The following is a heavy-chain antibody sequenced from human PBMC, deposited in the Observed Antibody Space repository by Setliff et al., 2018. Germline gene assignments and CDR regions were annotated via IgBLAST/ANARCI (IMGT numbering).Heavy chain of an antibody. CDR1: GFAFASYN. CDR3: TSAKLERRTGHHYYMDV. J-gene: IGHJ6*03. Sequence: GGSLRLSCAASGFAFASYNMTWVRQSPGKGLEWVGRIRSRNDGGTTDYAAPVKGRFTFSRDDSKNTLYLQMNNLKTEDTATYYCTSAKLERRTGHHYYMDVWGKGTTVTVSS. V-gene: IGHV3-15*01. D-gene: IGHD1-1*01. CDR2: IRSRNDGGTT.